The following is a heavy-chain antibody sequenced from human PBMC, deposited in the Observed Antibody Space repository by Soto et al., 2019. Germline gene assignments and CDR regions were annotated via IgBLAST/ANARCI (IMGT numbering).Heavy chain of an antibody. D-gene: IGHD3-22*01. V-gene: IGHV5-51*01. Sequence: ESLKISCKGSGYSFTSYWIGWVRQMPGKGLEWMGIIYPGDSDTRYSPSFQGQVTISADKSISTAYLQWSSLKASDTAMYYCARLGYYYDPNPFYYYGMDVWGQGTTVTVSS. J-gene: IGHJ6*02. CDR3: ARLGYYYDPNPFYYYGMDV. CDR2: IYPGDSDT. CDR1: GYSFTSYW.